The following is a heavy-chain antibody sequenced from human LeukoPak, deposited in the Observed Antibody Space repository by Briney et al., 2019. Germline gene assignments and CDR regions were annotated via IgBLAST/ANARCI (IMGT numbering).Heavy chain of an antibody. J-gene: IGHJ4*02. CDR3: ARGVYIAAAQYGY. D-gene: IGHD6-13*01. CDR1: GGSISSYY. Sequence: SETLSLTCTVSGGSISSYYWNWIRQPPGKGREWIGYIYYSGTTNYNPSLKSRVTISVDTSKNQFSLKLSSVTAADTAVYYCARGVYIAAAQYGYWGQGTLVTVSS. V-gene: IGHV4-59*01. CDR2: IYYSGTT.